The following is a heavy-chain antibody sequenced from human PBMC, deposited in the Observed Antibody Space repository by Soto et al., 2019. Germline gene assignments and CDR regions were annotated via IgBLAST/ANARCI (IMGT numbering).Heavy chain of an antibody. J-gene: IGHJ4*02. CDR1: GGSISSYY. CDR2: IYYSGST. Sequence: SETLSLTCTVYGGSISSYYWSWIRQPPGKGLEWIGYIYYSGSTNYNPSLKSRVTISVDTSKNQFSLKLSSVTAADTAVYYCARDRIGRDGYRNFDYWGQGTLVTVSS. V-gene: IGHV4-59*01. CDR3: ARDRIGRDGYRNFDY. D-gene: IGHD5-12*01.